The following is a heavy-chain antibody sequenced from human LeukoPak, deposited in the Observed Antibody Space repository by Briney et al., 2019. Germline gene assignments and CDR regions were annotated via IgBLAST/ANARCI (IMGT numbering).Heavy chain of an antibody. Sequence: ASVKVSCKASAYTFTSYDINCVRQATGQGLEWMGWMNPNSGNTGYAQKFQGRVTMTRNTSISTAYMELSSLRSEDTAVYYCARGRGFRYFDWLLLYYFDYWGQGTLVTVSS. V-gene: IGHV1-8*01. CDR1: AYTFTSYD. J-gene: IGHJ4*02. D-gene: IGHD3-9*01. CDR2: MNPNSGNT. CDR3: ARGRGFRYFDWLLLYYFDY.